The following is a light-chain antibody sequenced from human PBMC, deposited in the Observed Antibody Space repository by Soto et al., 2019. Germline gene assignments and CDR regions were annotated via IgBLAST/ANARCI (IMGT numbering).Light chain of an antibody. V-gene: IGKV1-39*01. J-gene: IGKJ5*01. CDR1: QTINNY. CDR3: QQYNSYSSIT. Sequence: DIQMAQSPSSLSQSVGDSVTITCRTSQTINNYLNWYQQKPGKAPKLLVYSASNLQSGVPSRFSGSGSGTNFTLTISDLQPEDFATYYCQQYNSYSSITFGQGTRLEIK. CDR2: SAS.